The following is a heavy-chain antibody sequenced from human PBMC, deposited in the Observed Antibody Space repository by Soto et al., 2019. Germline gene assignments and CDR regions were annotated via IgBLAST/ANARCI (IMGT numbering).Heavy chain of an antibody. J-gene: IGHJ6*02. CDR2: LYYTGTT. V-gene: IGHV4-30-2*01. Sequence: QVVLQESGSGLVKPSQTLSLTCADSGGSMSRGGHSWSWIRQPPGKGLEWIGLLYYTGTTYYTPSLKSRVTLSVDRSKNQFSLTLTSVTAADTAMYYCARAPPGPSPRWDVWGQGTTVTVSS. CDR1: GGSMSRGGHS. D-gene: IGHD3-10*01. CDR3: ARAPPGPSPRWDV.